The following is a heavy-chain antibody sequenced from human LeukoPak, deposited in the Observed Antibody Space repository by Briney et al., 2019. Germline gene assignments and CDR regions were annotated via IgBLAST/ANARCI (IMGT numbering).Heavy chain of an antibody. J-gene: IGHJ6*03. CDR2: IYHSGST. CDR3: ARGRQLVLGYYYYYMDV. Sequence: SETLSLTCTVSGDSMSTGYYWGWIRQPPGKGLEWIGSIYHSGSTYYNPSLKSRVTISVDTSKNQFSLKLSSVTAADTTVYYCARGRQLVLGYYYYYMDVWGKGTTVTVSS. V-gene: IGHV4-38-2*02. D-gene: IGHD6-13*01. CDR1: GDSMSTGYY.